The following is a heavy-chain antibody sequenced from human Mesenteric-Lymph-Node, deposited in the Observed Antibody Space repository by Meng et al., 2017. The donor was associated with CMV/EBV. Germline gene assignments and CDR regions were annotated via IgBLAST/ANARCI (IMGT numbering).Heavy chain of an antibody. D-gene: IGHD2-2*01. V-gene: IGHV1-8*03. CDR2: MNPNSGNT. Sequence: ASVKVSCKASGGTFSSYDINWVRQATGQGLEWMGWMNPNSGNTGYAQKFQGRVTITRNTSISTAYMELSSLRSEDTAVYYCARGRRYCSSTSCSVRFDPWGQGTLVTVSS. CDR1: GGTFSSYD. CDR3: ARGRRYCSSTSCSVRFDP. J-gene: IGHJ5*02.